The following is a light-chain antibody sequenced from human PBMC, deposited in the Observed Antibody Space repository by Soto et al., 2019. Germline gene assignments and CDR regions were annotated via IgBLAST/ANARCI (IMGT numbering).Light chain of an antibody. CDR1: QSVSTS. CDR3: QQYENWPPRYT. Sequence: EIALTQSPATLSVSPRERVTLSCRASQSVSTSLAWYQQKPGQAPRLLIYRASIRATGIAARFSGSGSGTEFTLTISSLQSEDFAVYYCQQYENWPPRYTFGQGTKLEIK. J-gene: IGKJ2*01. V-gene: IGKV3-15*01. CDR2: RAS.